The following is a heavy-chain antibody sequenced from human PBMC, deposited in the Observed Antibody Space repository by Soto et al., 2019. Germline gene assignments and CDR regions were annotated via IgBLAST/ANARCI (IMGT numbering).Heavy chain of an antibody. Sequence: SETLSLTCTVSGGSISSYYWSWIRQPPGKGLEWIGYIYYSGSTNYNPSLKSRVTISVDASKNQFSLKLSSVTAADTAVYYCARAGGRDGYNFWSPFDYWGQGTLVTVSS. V-gene: IGHV4-59*01. CDR2: IYYSGST. CDR1: GGSISSYY. J-gene: IGHJ4*02. CDR3: ARAGGRDGYNFWSPFDY. D-gene: IGHD3-3*01.